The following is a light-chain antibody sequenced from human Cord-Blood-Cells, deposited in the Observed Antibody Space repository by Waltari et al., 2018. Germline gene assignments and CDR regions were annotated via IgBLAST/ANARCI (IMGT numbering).Light chain of an antibody. CDR2: WAS. CDR1: QSVLYSSNNKNY. J-gene: IGKJ3*01. CDR3: QQYYSTPLVT. V-gene: IGKV4-1*01. Sequence: DIVMTQSPDSLAVSLGERATINCKSSQSVLYSSNNKNYLAWYQQKPGQPPKLLIYWASTRECGVPDRFSGSGSGTDFTLTISSLQAEDVAVYYCQQYYSTPLVTFGPGTKVDIK.